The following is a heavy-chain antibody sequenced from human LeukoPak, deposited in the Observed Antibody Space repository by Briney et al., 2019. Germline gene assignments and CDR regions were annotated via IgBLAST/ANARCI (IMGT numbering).Heavy chain of an antibody. D-gene: IGHD2-21*02. CDR3: ALLRGGDCYHKENDAFDI. Sequence: GGSLRLSCAASGFTFGSYSMTWVRQAPGKGLEWVAVISYDATNKFYADSVKGRFTISRDNSKNTLYLQMNSLRAEDTAVYYCALLRGGDCYHKENDAFDIWGQGTMVTVSS. CDR1: GFTFGSYS. CDR2: ISYDATNK. J-gene: IGHJ3*02. V-gene: IGHV3-30*04.